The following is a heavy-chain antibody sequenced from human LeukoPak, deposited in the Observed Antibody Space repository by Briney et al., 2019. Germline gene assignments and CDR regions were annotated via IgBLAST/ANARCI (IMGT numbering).Heavy chain of an antibody. CDR3: AKAWYQLLSPDY. D-gene: IGHD2-2*01. J-gene: IGHJ4*02. Sequence: GGSLRLSCAASGFTFSSYAMSWVRQAPGKGLEWVSAISGSGGSTYYADSVKGRFTISRGNSKNTLYLQMNSLRAEDTAVYYCAKAWYQLLSPDYWGQGTLVTVSS. CDR2: ISGSGGST. CDR1: GFTFSSYA. V-gene: IGHV3-23*01.